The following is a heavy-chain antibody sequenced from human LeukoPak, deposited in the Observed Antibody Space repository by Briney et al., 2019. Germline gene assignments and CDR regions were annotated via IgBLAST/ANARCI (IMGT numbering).Heavy chain of an antibody. CDR1: GGSISSSSYY. CDR2: IYYSGST. Sequence: PSETLSLTCTVSGGSISSSSYYWGWIRQPPGKGLEWIGSIYYSGSTYYNPPLKSRVTISVDTSKNQFSLKLSSVTAADTAVYYCARAAVAGTIDYWGQGTLVTVSS. J-gene: IGHJ4*02. D-gene: IGHD6-19*01. V-gene: IGHV4-39*01. CDR3: ARAAVAGTIDY.